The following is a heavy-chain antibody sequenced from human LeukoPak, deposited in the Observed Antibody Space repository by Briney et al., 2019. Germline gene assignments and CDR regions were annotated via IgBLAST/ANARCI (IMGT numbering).Heavy chain of an antibody. CDR2: INSDGSST. CDR3: ARDYCSSTSCFPDY. D-gene: IGHD2-2*01. Sequence: GGSLRLSCAASGFTFSSYWMHWVRQAPGKGLAWVSRINSDGSSTSYADSVKGRFTISRDNAKNALYLQMNSLRAEDTAVYYCARDYCSSTSCFPDYWGQGTLVTVSS. V-gene: IGHV3-74*01. CDR1: GFTFSSYW. J-gene: IGHJ4*02.